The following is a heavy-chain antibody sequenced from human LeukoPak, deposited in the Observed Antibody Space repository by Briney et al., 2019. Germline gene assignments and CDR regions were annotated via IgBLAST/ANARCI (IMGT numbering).Heavy chain of an antibody. D-gene: IGHD3-22*01. J-gene: IGHJ4*02. CDR1: GDSVSSNSAA. CDR2: SYYRSKWYN. CDR3: ARGPSYYYDSGGRHPFDY. V-gene: IGHV6-1*01. Sequence: SQTLSLTCAISGDSVSSNSAAWNRIRQSPSRGLEWLGRSYYRSKWYNDYAVSVKSRITINPDTSKNQSSLQLNSVTPEDTAVYYCARGPSYYYDSGGRHPFDYWGQGTLVTVSS.